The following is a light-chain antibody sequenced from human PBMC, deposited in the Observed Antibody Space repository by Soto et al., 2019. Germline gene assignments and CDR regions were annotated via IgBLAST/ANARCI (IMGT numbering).Light chain of an antibody. CDR1: SSDVGSYNL. CDR3: CEYAGSSCYV. CDR2: EGS. J-gene: IGLJ1*01. Sequence: QSVLTQPASVSGSPGQSITISCTGTSSDVGSYNLVSWYQQHPGKAPKLMIYEGSKRPLGVSNRFSGSKSGNTASLTISGLQAEDEADYYCCEYAGSSCYVFGTGTKVTVL. V-gene: IGLV2-23*01.